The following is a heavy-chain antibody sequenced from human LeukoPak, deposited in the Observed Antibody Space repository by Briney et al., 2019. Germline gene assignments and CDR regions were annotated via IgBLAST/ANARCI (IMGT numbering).Heavy chain of an antibody. CDR2: INWNGSIT. D-gene: IGHD1-1*01. V-gene: IGHV3-20*04. CDR3: TRDETGIDY. CDR1: GFTFDEFG. Sequence: GGSLRPSCTTSGFTFDEFGPSSVRQAPGKGLVWVSSINWNGSITPYADSVRGRFTISRDNDRNSLYLQMNSLKVEDTALYYCTRDETGIDYWGPGTLVTVSS. J-gene: IGHJ4*02.